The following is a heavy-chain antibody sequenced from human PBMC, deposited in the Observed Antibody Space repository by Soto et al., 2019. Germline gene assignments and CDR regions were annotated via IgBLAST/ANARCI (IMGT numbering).Heavy chain of an antibody. Sequence: GGSLRLSCAASGFTFSSYGMHWVRQAPGKWLEWVAVISYDGSNKYYADSVKGRFTISRDNSKNTLYLQMNSLRAEDTAVYYCAKAGVTIFGVARYWGQGTLVTVSS. CDR2: ISYDGSNK. J-gene: IGHJ4*02. D-gene: IGHD3-3*01. V-gene: IGHV3-30*18. CDR1: GFTFSSYG. CDR3: AKAGVTIFGVARY.